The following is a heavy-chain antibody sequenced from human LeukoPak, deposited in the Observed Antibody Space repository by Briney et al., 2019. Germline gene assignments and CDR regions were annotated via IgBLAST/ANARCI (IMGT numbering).Heavy chain of an antibody. CDR1: GGSISSYY. J-gene: IGHJ4*02. V-gene: IGHV4-59*01. CDR3: ARAPRAYYDFWSGYHMYPPFDY. Sequence: SETLSLTCTVSGGSISSYYWSWIRQPPGKGLEWIGYIYYSGSTNYNPSHKSRVTISVDTSKNQFSLKLSSVTAADTAVYYCARAPRAYYDFWSGYHMYPPFDYWGQGTLVTVSS. CDR2: IYYSGST. D-gene: IGHD3-3*01.